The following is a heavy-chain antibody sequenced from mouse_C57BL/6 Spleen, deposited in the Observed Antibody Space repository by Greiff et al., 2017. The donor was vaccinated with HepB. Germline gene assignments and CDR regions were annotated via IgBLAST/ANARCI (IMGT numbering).Heavy chain of an antibody. CDR1: GYTFTDYY. CDR3: ARGIYYDYEGFDY. V-gene: IGHV1-19*01. Sequence: VQLQQSGPVLVKPGASVKMSCKASGYTFTDYYMNWVKQSHGKSLEWIGVINPYNGGTSYNQKFKGKATLTVDKSSSTAYMELNSLTSEDSAVYYCARGIYYDYEGFDYWGQGTTLTVSS. D-gene: IGHD2-4*01. CDR2: INPYNGGT. J-gene: IGHJ2*01.